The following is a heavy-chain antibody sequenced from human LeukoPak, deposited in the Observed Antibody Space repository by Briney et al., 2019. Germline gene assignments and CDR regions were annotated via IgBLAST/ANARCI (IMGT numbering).Heavy chain of an antibody. D-gene: IGHD1-1*01. V-gene: IGHV3-11*04. CDR2: IGGSGATI. CDR3: ARDLNWKRTVAFDI. CDR1: GFTFSDYY. J-gene: IGHJ3*02. Sequence: GGSLRLSCAASGFTFSDYYMSWLRQAPGKGLEWVSYIGGSGATIYYVDSVKGRFTISRDNSKDTLYLQMNSLRAEDTAVYYCARDLNWKRTVAFDIWGQGTMVTVSS.